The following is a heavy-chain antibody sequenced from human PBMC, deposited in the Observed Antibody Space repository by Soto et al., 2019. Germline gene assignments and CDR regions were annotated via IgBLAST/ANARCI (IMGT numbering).Heavy chain of an antibody. CDR1: RFTFSIYT. D-gene: IGHD6-19*01. CDR3: ARDRGAVTGQYFDY. CDR2: ISASGVAT. V-gene: IGHV3-23*01. J-gene: IGHJ4*02. Sequence: GGSLRLSCAASRFTFSIYTMSWVRQAPGKGLEWVSAISASGVATNYADSVKGRFTISRDNAKNSLYLQMNSLRAEDTAVYYCARDRGAVTGQYFDYWGQGALVTVSS.